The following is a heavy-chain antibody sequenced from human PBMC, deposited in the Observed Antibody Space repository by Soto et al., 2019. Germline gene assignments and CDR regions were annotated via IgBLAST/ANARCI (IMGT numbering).Heavy chain of an antibody. CDR1: GFTFSSYA. CDR3: AKDKSMGAGSYSYFDY. J-gene: IGHJ4*02. CDR2: ISGSDDST. V-gene: IGHV3-23*01. D-gene: IGHD1-26*01. Sequence: GSLTLSCSAVGFTFSSYAMSWVRQARGKGLEWVSFISGSDDSTYYPDSVRGCFTISRDNSKNTLYLQINSLRAEDTAIYYCAKDKSMGAGSYSYFDYWGQGTLVTVSS.